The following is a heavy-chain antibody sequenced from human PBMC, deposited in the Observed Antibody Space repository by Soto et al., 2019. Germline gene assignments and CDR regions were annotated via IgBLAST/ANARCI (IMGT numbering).Heavy chain of an antibody. V-gene: IGHV3-30*18. D-gene: IGHD1-7*01. CDR2: ISHDGSYK. Sequence: GGPLRLSCAASGFRFTTYVMHLVRQDPGKGLAWVAVISHDGSYKYYGAAVKGGFTISRDTSKNAGYLEMNSLRPENRAGYYCAKGPLAIWGTTFWRDAFNCWGRGTRVSVSS. CDR1: GFRFTTYV. J-gene: IGHJ3*01. CDR3: AKGPLAIWGTTFWRDAFNC.